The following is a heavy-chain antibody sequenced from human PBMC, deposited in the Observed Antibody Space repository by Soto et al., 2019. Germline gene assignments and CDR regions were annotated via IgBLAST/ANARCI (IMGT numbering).Heavy chain of an antibody. V-gene: IGHV1-18*01. CDR1: GYTFTSYA. J-gene: IGHJ4*02. CDR2: IIAYNGNT. CDR3: ARGHPSNDDGSGRSFDT. D-gene: IGHD3-10*01. Sequence: QVHLVQSGTEVRKPGTSMKVSCRASGYTFTSYAINWVRQAPGQGLEWVGRIIAYNGNTHSAQKLQGRVTMTIDTSTSTAYMELRSLRSDDTAVYYCARGHPSNDDGSGRSFDTWGQGTLLSVSA.